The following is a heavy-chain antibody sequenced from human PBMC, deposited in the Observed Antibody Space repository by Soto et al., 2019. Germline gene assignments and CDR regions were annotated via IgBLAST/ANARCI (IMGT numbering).Heavy chain of an antibody. CDR3: ARDASYIGYDWSFVLGLDYYYYGMDV. CDR1: GYTFTSYG. CDR2: ISAYNGNT. V-gene: IGHV1-18*01. D-gene: IGHD5-12*01. J-gene: IGHJ6*02. Sequence: GASVKVSCKASGYTFTSYGISWVRQAPGQGLEWMGWISAYNGNTNYAQKLQGRVTMTTDTSTSTAYMELRSLRSDDTAMYYCARDASYIGYDWSFVLGLDYYYYGMDVWGQGTTVTVSS.